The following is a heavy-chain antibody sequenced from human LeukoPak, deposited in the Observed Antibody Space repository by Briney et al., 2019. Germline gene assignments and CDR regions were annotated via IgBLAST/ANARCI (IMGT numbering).Heavy chain of an antibody. V-gene: IGHV1-2*06. D-gene: IGHD4-17*01. Sequence: ASVKVSCKTSGYTFIGYYMHWVRQAPGQGLEWMGRINPNSGGTNYAQKFQGRVIMTRETAISTAYMELLRPDDTPVYYCASEGPGDLAYWGQGPLVTVSS. CDR2: INPNSGGT. J-gene: IGHJ4*02. CDR3: ASEGPGDLAY. CDR1: GYTFIGYY.